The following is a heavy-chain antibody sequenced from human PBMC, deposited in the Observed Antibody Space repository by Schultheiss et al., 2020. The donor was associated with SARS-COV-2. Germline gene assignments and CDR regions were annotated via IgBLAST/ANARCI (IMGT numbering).Heavy chain of an antibody. D-gene: IGHD2-21*02. J-gene: IGHJ4*02. CDR1: GYSISSGYY. Sequence: SETLSLTCAVSGYSISSGYYWGWIRQPPGKGLEWIGSIYHSGSTYYNPSLKSRVTISVDTYKNRFSLKLDSVTAADTAVYYCARHDRLVVITAIDYWGPGNLVTVSS. V-gene: IGHV4-38-2*01. CDR3: ARHDRLVVITAIDY. CDR2: IYHSGST.